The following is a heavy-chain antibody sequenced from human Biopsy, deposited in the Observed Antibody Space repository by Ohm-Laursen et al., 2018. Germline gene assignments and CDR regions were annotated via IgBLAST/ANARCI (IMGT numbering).Heavy chain of an antibody. Sequence: SLRLSCAASGFTFDDYAMHWVRQAPGKGLEWVSGIFRNSGNIDYAASVKGRFAISRDNAKNSLYLQMNSLRPEDTAFYYCATIAGWGSSPDLRPYWGQGTLVTVSS. CDR3: ATIAGWGSSPDLRPY. J-gene: IGHJ4*02. CDR2: IFRNSGNI. V-gene: IGHV3-9*01. D-gene: IGHD3-3*01. CDR1: GFTFDDYA.